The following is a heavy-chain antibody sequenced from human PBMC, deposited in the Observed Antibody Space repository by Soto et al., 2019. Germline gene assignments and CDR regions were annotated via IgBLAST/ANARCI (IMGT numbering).Heavy chain of an antibody. CDR1: GFTFSSFA. J-gene: IGHJ4*02. D-gene: IGHD1-1*01. CDR3: AKDPPTTGTTFDY. Sequence: LRLSCAASGFTFSSFAMSWVRQAPGKGLEWVSTINKSGGSTYYADSVKGRFTISRDNSKNMLFLQINGLRAEDTAVYYCAKDPPTTGTTFDYWGRGTLVTV. V-gene: IGHV3-23*01. CDR2: INKSGGST.